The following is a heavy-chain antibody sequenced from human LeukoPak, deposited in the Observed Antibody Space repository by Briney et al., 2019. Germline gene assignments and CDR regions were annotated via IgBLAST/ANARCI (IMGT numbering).Heavy chain of an antibody. Sequence: SETLSLTCSVSDGSINSYYWNWIRRPPGKGREWIGYIYYNGNTNYSPSLKSRVTMSVDTSKNLFSLKVSSVTAADTAVYYCARGRSNYYGMDVWGQGTTVTVFS. CDR3: ARGRSNYYGMDV. J-gene: IGHJ6*02. V-gene: IGHV4-59*01. CDR2: IYYNGNT. D-gene: IGHD1-26*01. CDR1: DGSINSYY.